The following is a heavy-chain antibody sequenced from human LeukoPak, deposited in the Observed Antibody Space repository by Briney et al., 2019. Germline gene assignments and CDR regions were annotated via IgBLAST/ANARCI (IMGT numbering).Heavy chain of an antibody. D-gene: IGHD6-13*01. V-gene: IGHV3-11*01. Sequence: GGSLRPSCAASGFTFSDYYMSWIRQAPGKGLEWVSYISSSGSTIYYADSVKGRFTISRDNAKNSLYLQMNSLRAEDTAVYYCASSPNKGAAAGLYMDVWGKGTTVTVSS. CDR2: ISSSGSTI. CDR1: GFTFSDYY. J-gene: IGHJ6*03. CDR3: ASSPNKGAAAGLYMDV.